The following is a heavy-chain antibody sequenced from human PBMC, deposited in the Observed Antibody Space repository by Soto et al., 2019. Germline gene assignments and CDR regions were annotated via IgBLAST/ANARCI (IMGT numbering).Heavy chain of an antibody. Sequence: GGSLRLSCAASGFTFSSYGMHWVRQAPGKGLEWVAVIWYDGSNKYYADSVKGRVTISRDNSKNTLYLQMKSLRAEDTAVYYCARDLPGFWSGYFPYYYMDVWGKGTTVTVSS. V-gene: IGHV3-33*01. D-gene: IGHD3-3*01. CDR1: GFTFSSYG. CDR3: ARDLPGFWSGYFPYYYMDV. J-gene: IGHJ6*03. CDR2: IWYDGSNK.